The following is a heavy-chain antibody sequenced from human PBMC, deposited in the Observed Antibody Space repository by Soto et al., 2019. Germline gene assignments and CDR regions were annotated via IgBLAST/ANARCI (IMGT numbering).Heavy chain of an antibody. V-gene: IGHV4-30-2*01. J-gene: IGHJ4*02. D-gene: IGHD5-12*01. Sequence: QLQLQESGSGLVKPSQTLSLTCAVSGGSISSGGYSWSWIRQPPGKGLEWIGYIYHSGSTYYNPSLQSRVTISVDRTQNQFSLKLSSVTDADTAVYYCARGVRGSGYDYFYFDYWGQGTLVTVSS. CDR2: IYHSGST. CDR1: GGSISSGGYS. CDR3: ARGVRGSGYDYFYFDY.